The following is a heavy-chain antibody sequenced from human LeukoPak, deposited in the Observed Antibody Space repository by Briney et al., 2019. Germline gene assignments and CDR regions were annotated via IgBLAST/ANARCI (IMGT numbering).Heavy chain of an antibody. CDR2: IKTKTDGDRT. D-gene: IGHD5-12*01. CDR1: GFTFSNAW. CDR3: TWMATIFTVDY. J-gene: IGHJ4*02. Sequence: PGGSLRLSCVVSGFTFSNAWMSWIRQAPGKGLEWVGRIKTKTDGDRTDYAAPVEGRFTISRDNSKNTFYLQMNSLRTEDTGMYFCTWMATIFTVDYWGQGTLVTVSS. V-gene: IGHV3-15*01.